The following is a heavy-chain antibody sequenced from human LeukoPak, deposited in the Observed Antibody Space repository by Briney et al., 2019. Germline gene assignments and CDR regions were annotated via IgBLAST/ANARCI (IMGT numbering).Heavy chain of an antibody. CDR1: GFIFSNFA. CDR2: ITNNGGST. V-gene: IGHV3-64D*06. J-gene: IGHJ4*02. D-gene: IGHD5-12*01. Sequence: PGGSLRLSCSGSGFIFSNFAMHWVRQAPGKGLEFVSSITNNGGSTSYADSVKGRFTMSRDNSKSTLYLQMSSLRVDDTAVYYCLNLWGQVVSGFRGERPLVTVSS. CDR3: LNLWGQVVSGF.